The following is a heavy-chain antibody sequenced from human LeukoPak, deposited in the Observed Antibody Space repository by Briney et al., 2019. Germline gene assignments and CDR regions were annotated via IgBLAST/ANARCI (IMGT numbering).Heavy chain of an antibody. J-gene: IGHJ5*02. V-gene: IGHV3-23*01. CDR1: EFTFNNYA. D-gene: IGHD6-13*01. CDR3: AKSAAGTLGCLDP. Sequence: QTGGSLRLSCTASEFTFNNYAMSWVRQPPGKGLEWVSALSAGGGSTYYADSVKGRFTVSRDKSKNTLYLLMNSLRAEDTALYYCAKSAAGTLGCLDPWGQGTLVTVSS. CDR2: LSAGGGST.